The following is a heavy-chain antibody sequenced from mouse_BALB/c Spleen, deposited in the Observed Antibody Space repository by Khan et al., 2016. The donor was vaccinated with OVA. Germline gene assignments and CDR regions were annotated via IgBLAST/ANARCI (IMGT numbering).Heavy chain of an antibody. CDR3: GRGGGGDRFVY. CDR2: ISTYYGDA. V-gene: IGHV1S137*01. J-gene: IGHJ3*01. CDR1: GYTFTDFT. Sequence: QVQLQQSGAELVRPGVSVKISCKGSGYTFTDFTMHWVKQSHAKSLEWIGVISTYYGDATYNQKFKGKATMTVDKSSSTAYMELARLTSEDSAIFLWGRGGGGDRFVYWGQGTLVTVSA.